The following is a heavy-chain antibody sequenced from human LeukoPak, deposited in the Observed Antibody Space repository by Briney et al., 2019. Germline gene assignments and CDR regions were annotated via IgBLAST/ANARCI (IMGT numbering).Heavy chain of an antibody. CDR1: GGSISSSSYY. CDR2: IYYSGST. CDR3: ARHPRIAVAKGWFDP. J-gene: IGHJ5*02. D-gene: IGHD6-19*01. V-gene: IGHV4-39*01. Sequence: PSETLSLTCTVSGGSISSSSYYWGWIRQPPGKGLEWIGSIYYSGSTYYNPSLKSRVTISVDTSKNQFSLKLSSVTAADTAVYYCARHPRIAVAKGWFDPWGQGTLVTVSS.